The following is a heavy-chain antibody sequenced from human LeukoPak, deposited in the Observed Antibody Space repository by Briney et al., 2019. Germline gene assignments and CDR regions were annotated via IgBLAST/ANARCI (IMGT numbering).Heavy chain of an antibody. Sequence: GGSLRLSCAASGFTFSSSWMSWVRQAPGKGLEWVANIKQDGSEKYYVDSVKGRFTISRDNAKNTLYLQMNILRAEDTAVYFCAREQWLDYWGQGTLVTVSS. CDR3: AREQWLDY. CDR1: GFTFSSSW. CDR2: IKQDGSEK. D-gene: IGHD6-19*01. J-gene: IGHJ4*02. V-gene: IGHV3-7*03.